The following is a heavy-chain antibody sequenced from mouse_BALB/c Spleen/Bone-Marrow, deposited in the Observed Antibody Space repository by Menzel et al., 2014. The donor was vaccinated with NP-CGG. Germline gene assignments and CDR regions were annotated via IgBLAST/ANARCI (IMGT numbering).Heavy chain of an antibody. Sequence: EVKLMESGGGLVQPGGSLNLACVASGFDFGRYWMSWARQAPGKGPEWIGEINPGSSTINYSPSLKDKFIMSRDNAKNTLYLQMRKVRSEDTALYYCARLGYYGYHDDWGQGTTLTVSS. V-gene: IGHV4-2*02. CDR2: INPGSSTI. D-gene: IGHD1-2*01. J-gene: IGHJ2*01. CDR3: ARLGYYGYHDD. CDR1: GFDFGRYW.